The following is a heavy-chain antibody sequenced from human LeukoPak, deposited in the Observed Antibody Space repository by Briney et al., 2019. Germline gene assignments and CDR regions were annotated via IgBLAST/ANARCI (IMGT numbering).Heavy chain of an antibody. V-gene: IGHV4-34*01. J-gene: IGHJ4*02. CDR3: ARGEVGIAAAGDTFDY. D-gene: IGHD6-13*01. Sequence: SETLSLTCAAYGGSFSGYYWSWIRQPPGKGLEWIGEINHSGSTNYNPSLKSRVTISVDTSKNQFSLKLSSVTAADTAVYYCARGEVGIAAAGDTFDYWGQGTLVTVSS. CDR2: INHSGST. CDR1: GGSFSGYY.